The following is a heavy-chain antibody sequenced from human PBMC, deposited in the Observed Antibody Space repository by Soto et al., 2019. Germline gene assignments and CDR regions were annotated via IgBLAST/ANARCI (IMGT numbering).Heavy chain of an antibody. J-gene: IGHJ4*02. CDR3: ARVIDDYYGSGSYPSGIDY. CDR1: GFTFSSFA. CDR2: ISYDGSNK. V-gene: IGHV3-30-3*01. Sequence: QVQLVESGGGVVQPGRSLRLSCAASGFTFSSFAFHWVRQAPGKGLEWVAVISYDGSNKYYADSVKGRSTISRDNSKNTLYLQMNSLRAEDTAVYYCARVIDDYYGSGSYPSGIDYWGQGTLVTVSS. D-gene: IGHD3-10*01.